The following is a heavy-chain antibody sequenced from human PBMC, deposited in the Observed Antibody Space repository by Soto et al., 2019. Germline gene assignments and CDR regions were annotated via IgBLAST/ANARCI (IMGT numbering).Heavy chain of an antibody. CDR1: GYSFTSYW. Sequence: GESLKISCKGSGYSFTSYWIGWVRQMPGKGLEWMGIIYPGDSDTRYSPSFQGQVTISADKSISTAYLQWSSLKASDTVMYFCARHGDFVWGGYPLAYLDDYGMDVWGQGTTVTVSS. D-gene: IGHD3-16*01. J-gene: IGHJ6*02. CDR2: IYPGDSDT. V-gene: IGHV5-51*01. CDR3: ARHGDFVWGGYPLAYLDDYGMDV.